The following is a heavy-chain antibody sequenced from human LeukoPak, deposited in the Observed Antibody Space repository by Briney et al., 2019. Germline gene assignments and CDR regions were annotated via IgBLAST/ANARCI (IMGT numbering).Heavy chain of an antibody. CDR1: GGSISSYY. V-gene: IGHV4-59*08. D-gene: IGHD3-3*01. J-gene: IGHJ6*03. CDR2: IHYSGST. CDR3: ARLLYDDFWSGPLMDV. Sequence: SETLSLTCTVSGGSISSYYWSWIRQPPGKGLEWIGYIHYSGSTNYNPSLKSRVTISVDTSKNQFSLKLSSVTAADTAVYYCARLLYDDFWSGPLMDVWGKGTTVTVSS.